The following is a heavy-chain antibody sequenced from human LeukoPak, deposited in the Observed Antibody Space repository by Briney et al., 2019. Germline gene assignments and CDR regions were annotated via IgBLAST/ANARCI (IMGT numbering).Heavy chain of an antibody. V-gene: IGHV3-9*01. CDR1: AFTIDDYA. J-gene: IGHJ4*02. Sequence: PGRSLRLSCAASAFTIDDYAMHWVRQAPGKGLEWDSGISWNSASIGYADSVKGRFTISRDNAKNSLYLQMNSLRAEDTALLYCAKDVSYSSSWYHLDYWGQGTLVTVSS. D-gene: IGHD6-13*01. CDR2: ISWNSASI. CDR3: AKDVSYSSSWYHLDY.